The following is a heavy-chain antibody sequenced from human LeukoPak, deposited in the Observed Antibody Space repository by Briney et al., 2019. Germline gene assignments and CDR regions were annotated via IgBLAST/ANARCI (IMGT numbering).Heavy chain of an antibody. D-gene: IGHD3-22*01. CDR3: ATDLGYYDSSGYYYKWFDP. Sequence: ASVKVSCKVSGYTLTELSMHWVRQAPGKGLEWMGGFDPEDGETIYAQKFQGRVTMTEDTSTDTAYMELSNLRSEDTAVYYCATDLGYYDSSGYYYKWFDPWGQGTLVTVSS. J-gene: IGHJ5*02. V-gene: IGHV1-24*01. CDR1: GYTLTELS. CDR2: FDPEDGET.